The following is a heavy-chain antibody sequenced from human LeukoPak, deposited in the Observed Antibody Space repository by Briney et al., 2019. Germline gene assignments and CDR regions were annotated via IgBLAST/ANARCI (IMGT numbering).Heavy chain of an antibody. Sequence: SVKVSCKASGGSFSSYSISWVRQAPGQGLEWMGRIIPVLRTPNYAQKFQGRVTITADKSTSTAYMELSSLRSEDTAVYYCARDSETQLYYYDSSGYCDYWGQGTLVTVSS. J-gene: IGHJ4*02. D-gene: IGHD3-22*01. CDR3: ARDSETQLYYYDSSGYCDY. CDR1: GGSFSSYS. V-gene: IGHV1-69*08. CDR2: IIPVLRTP.